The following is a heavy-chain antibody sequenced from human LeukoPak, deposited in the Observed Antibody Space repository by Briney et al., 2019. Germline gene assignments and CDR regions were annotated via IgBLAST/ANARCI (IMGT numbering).Heavy chain of an antibody. CDR1: GFTFSSYE. V-gene: IGHV3-48*03. D-gene: IGHD3-9*01. Sequence: GGSLRLSCAASGFTFSSYEMNWVRQAPGKGLEWVSYISSSGSTIYYADSVKGRFTISRDNAENSLYLQMNSLRAEDTAVYYCARTYYDILTAYNPYFDYWGQGTLVTVSS. J-gene: IGHJ4*02. CDR2: ISSSGSTI. CDR3: ARTYYDILTAYNPYFDY.